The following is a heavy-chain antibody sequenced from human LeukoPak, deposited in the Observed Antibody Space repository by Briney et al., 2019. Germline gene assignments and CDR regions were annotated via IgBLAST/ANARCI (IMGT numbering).Heavy chain of an antibody. CDR3: ARDSIYSSSWYPFDY. CDR2: ISSSGSTI. D-gene: IGHD6-13*01. J-gene: IGHJ4*02. CDR1: GFTFSDYY. V-gene: IGHV3-11*04. Sequence: GGSLRLSCAASGFTFSDYYMSWIRQAPGKGLEWVSYISSSGSTIYYADSVKGRFTISRDNAKNSLYLQMNSLRAEDTAVYYCARDSIYSSSWYPFDYWGQGTLVTVSS.